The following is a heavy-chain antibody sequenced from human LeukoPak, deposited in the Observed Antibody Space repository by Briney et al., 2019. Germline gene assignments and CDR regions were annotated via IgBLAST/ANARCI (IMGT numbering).Heavy chain of an antibody. CDR1: GGSFSDYY. V-gene: IGHV4-34*01. CDR3: AKGHRYSSGWYWSHWFDP. CDR2: INHSGST. Sequence: PSETLSLTCAVYGGSFSDYYWTWIRQPPGKGLEWIGEINHSGSTNYNPSLKSRVTISVATSKKQFFLRLSSVTAADTAVYYGAKGHRYSSGWYWSHWFDPWGQGTLVTVSS. D-gene: IGHD6-19*01. J-gene: IGHJ5*02.